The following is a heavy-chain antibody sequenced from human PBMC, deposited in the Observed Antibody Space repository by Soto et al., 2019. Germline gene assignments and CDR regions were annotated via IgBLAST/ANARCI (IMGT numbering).Heavy chain of an antibody. CDR1: GFTLTPYS. V-gene: IGHV3-48*02. Sequence: GGSLRLSCAASGFTLTPYSMSWVRQAPGKGLEWVSYIDSVSGSIFYTDSVRGRFTISRDNAKNSLYLDMHIVRDEDTAVYYCARDRMWEQWAGPHDAFEIWGQGAMVTVSS. D-gene: IGHD1-26*01. CDR2: IDSVSGSI. CDR3: ARDRMWEQWAGPHDAFEI. J-gene: IGHJ3*02.